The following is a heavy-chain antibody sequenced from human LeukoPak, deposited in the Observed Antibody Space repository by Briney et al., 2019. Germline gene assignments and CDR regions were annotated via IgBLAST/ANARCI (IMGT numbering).Heavy chain of an antibody. CDR2: INHSGST. V-gene: IGHV4-39*07. D-gene: IGHD2-2*01. CDR1: GGSISSGGYY. Sequence: SETLSLTCTVSGGSISSGGYYWSWIRQPPGKGLEWIGEINHSGSTNYNPSLKSRVTISVDTSKNQFSLKLSSVTAADTAVYYCARFSRNAGGEDFDYWGQGTLATVSS. CDR3: ARFSRNAGGEDFDY. J-gene: IGHJ4*02.